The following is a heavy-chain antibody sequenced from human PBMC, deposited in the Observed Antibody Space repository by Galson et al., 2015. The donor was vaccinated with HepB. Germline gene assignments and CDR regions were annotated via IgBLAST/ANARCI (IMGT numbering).Heavy chain of an antibody. Sequence: SETLSLTCAVYGGSFSGYYWSWIRQPPGKGLEWIGEINHSGSTNYNPSLKSRVTISVDTSKNQFSLKLSSVTAADTAVYYCARAGSSWSNWFDPWGQGTLATVSS. CDR1: GGSFSGYY. CDR2: INHSGST. CDR3: ARAGSSWSNWFDP. J-gene: IGHJ5*02. D-gene: IGHD6-13*01. V-gene: IGHV4-34*01.